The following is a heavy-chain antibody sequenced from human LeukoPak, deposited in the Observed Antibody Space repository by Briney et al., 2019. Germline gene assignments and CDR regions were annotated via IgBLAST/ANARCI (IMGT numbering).Heavy chain of an antibody. J-gene: IGHJ6*03. CDR1: GGSISSSSYY. CDR3: ARRADIVVVPAARESLPLEYYYYYMDV. Sequence: SEPLSLTCTVSGGSISSSSYYWGWIRKPPGKGLEWIGSIYYSGITYYNPYLKSRVTISVDTSKNQFSLKLSSVTAADTAVYYCARRADIVVVPAARESLPLEYYYYYMDVWGKGTTFTVSS. D-gene: IGHD2-2*01. CDR2: IYYSGIT. V-gene: IGHV4-39*01.